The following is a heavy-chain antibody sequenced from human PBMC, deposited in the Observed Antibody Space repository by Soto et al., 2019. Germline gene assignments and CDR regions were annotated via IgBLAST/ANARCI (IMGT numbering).Heavy chain of an antibody. V-gene: IGHV1-18*01. CDR1: GYTFTSYV. CDR2: ISAHNGNI. CDR3: ARTYSSGWPPPPAAFDS. J-gene: IGHJ3*02. Sequence: ASVKVSCKASGYTFTSYVISWVRQAPGQGLEWMGWISAHNGNINYAQKLQGRVTMTTDTSTSTAYMELRSLRSDDTAVYYCARTYSSGWPPPPAAFDSWGQGTMVTVSS. D-gene: IGHD6-19*01.